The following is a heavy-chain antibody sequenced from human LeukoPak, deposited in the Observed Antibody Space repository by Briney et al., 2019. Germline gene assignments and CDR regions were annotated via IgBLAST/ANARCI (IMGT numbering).Heavy chain of an antibody. CDR1: GGSISSSSYY. CDR2: IYHSGST. D-gene: IGHD1-26*01. CDR3: ARDHGSYYGRSRNHRYYFDY. Sequence: SETLSLTCTVSGGSISSSSYYWGWIRQPPGKGLEWIGSIYHSGSTYYNPSLKSRVTISVDTSKNQFSLQLNSVTPEDTAVYYCARDHGSYYGRSRNHRYYFDYWGQGTLVTVSS. J-gene: IGHJ4*02. V-gene: IGHV4-39*07.